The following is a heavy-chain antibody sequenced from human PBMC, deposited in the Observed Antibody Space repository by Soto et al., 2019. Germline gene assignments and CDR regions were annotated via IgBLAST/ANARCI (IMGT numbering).Heavy chain of an antibody. J-gene: IGHJ5*02. CDR3: ARRHLRDCIRWSFDP. CDR1: GYTFTENQ. V-gene: IGHV1-2*02. Sequence: QVQLVQSGAEVKKPGASVKVSCKASGYTFTENQIHWLRRAPGQRLEWMGRIDPKSGDTNFAPTYQGRVTISRDTSTNTVYMELTRLTSDDTAIYFCARRHLRDCIRWSFDPWGQGTLVTVSS. CDR2: IDPKSGDT. D-gene: IGHD2-21*01.